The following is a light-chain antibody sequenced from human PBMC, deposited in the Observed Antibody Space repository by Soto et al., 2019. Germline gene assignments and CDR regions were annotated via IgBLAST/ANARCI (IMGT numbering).Light chain of an antibody. J-gene: IGLJ2*01. CDR3: SSYAASDSFVV. V-gene: IGLV2-8*01. Sequence: QSVLTQPPSASGSPGQSVTISCTGTSSDVGGYNYASWYQHHPDKAPKLIIYEVYKRPSGVPDRFSGSKSGNTASLTVSGLQAEDEAEYYCSSYAASDSFVVFGGGTKVTVL. CDR1: SSDVGGYNY. CDR2: EVY.